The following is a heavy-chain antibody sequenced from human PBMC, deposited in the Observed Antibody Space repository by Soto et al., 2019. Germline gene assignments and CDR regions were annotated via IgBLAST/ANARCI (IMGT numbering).Heavy chain of an antibody. CDR2: ISAYNGNT. Sequence: QVPLVQSGAEVKKPGASVKVSCKASGYTFTSYGISWVRQAPGQGLEWMGWISAYNGNTNYAQKLQGRVTMTTDTSTSTAYRELRGLGSDDTAVYYCAGGGGGVLGYCSGGSCFSDYWGQGTLVTVSS. J-gene: IGHJ4*02. V-gene: IGHV1-18*01. D-gene: IGHD2-15*01. CDR3: AGGGGGVLGYCSGGSCFSDY. CDR1: GYTFTSYG.